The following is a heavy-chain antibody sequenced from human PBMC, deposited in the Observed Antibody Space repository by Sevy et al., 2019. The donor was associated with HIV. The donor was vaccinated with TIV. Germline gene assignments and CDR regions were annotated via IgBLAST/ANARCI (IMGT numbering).Heavy chain of an antibody. CDR1: GFTFSDYS. Sequence: GGSLRLSCAASGFTFSDYSMSWIRQAPGKGLEWLSYISSRGSTIYYADSVKGRFTISRDNAKHPLYLQMNSLRAEDTAVYYCARDFRSGSYSIDAFDIWGQGTKVTVSS. CDR3: ARDFRSGSYSIDAFDI. D-gene: IGHD1-26*01. V-gene: IGHV3-11*01. J-gene: IGHJ3*02. CDR2: ISSRGSTI.